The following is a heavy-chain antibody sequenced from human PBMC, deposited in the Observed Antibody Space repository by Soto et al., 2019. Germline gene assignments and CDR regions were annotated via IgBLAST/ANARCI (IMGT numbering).Heavy chain of an antibody. J-gene: IGHJ5*02. V-gene: IGHV4-34*01. D-gene: IGHD2-8*01. CDR3: ARERYFGKWSNYDPCTTGLRMNWFDP. CDR2: INHSGST. CDR1: GGSFSGYY. Sequence: SETLSLTCAVYGGSFSGYYWSWIRQPPGKGLEWIGEINHSGSTNYNPSLKSRVTISVDTSKNQFSLKLSSVTAADTAVYYCARERYFGKWSNYDPCTTGLRMNWFDPWGQGTLVTVSS.